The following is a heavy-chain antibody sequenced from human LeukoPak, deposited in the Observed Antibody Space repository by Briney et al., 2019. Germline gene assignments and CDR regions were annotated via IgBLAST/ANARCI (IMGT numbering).Heavy chain of an antibody. Sequence: PGGSLRLSCAASGFTFSSYWMHWVRQAPGKGLVWVSHIDSDGSGTTYGDSAKGRFTISRDNAKNTLYLQMNSLRAEDTAVYYCARGAAAAAVIDYWGQGILVTVSS. CDR1: GFTFSSYW. J-gene: IGHJ4*02. CDR2: IDSDGSGT. V-gene: IGHV3-74*01. CDR3: ARGAAAAAVIDY. D-gene: IGHD6-13*01.